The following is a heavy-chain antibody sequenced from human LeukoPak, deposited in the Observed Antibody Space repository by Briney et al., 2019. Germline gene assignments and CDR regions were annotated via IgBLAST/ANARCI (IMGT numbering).Heavy chain of an antibody. CDR1: GFTFSGSA. CDR3: TTYCSGGSCSDY. V-gene: IGHV3-73*01. J-gene: IGHJ4*02. Sequence: GGSLRLPCAASGFTFSGSAMHWVRQASGKGLEWVGRIRSKANSYATAYAASVKGRFTISRDDSKNTAYLQMNSLKTEDTAVYYCTTYCSGGSCSDYWGQGTLVTVSS. D-gene: IGHD2-15*01. CDR2: IRSKANSYAT.